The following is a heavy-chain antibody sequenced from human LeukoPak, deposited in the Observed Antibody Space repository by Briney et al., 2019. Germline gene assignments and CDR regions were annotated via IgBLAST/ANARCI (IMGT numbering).Heavy chain of an antibody. CDR2: INPSGGST. CDR1: GYTFTSYY. V-gene: IGHV1-46*01. D-gene: IGHD6-19*01. J-gene: IGHJ4*02. CDR3: ARDRAAGTIINY. Sequence: GASVEVSCKASGYTFTSYYMHWVRQAPGHGHEWMGIINPSGGSTSYAQKFQGRVTMTRDTSTSTVYMELSSLRSEDTAVYYCARDRAAGTIINYWGQGTLVTVSS.